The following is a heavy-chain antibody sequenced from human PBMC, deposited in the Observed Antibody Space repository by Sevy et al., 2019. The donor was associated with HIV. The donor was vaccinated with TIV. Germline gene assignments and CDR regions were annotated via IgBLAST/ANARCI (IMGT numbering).Heavy chain of an antibody. CDR2: ISSSGSTI. CDR3: ARGGIAAADPTYYYYYGMDV. V-gene: IGHV3-11*01. J-gene: IGHJ6*02. D-gene: IGHD6-13*01. Sequence: GGSLSLSCAASGFTFSDYYMSWIRQAPGKGLEWVSYISSSGSTIYYTDSVKGRFTISRDNAKNSLYLQMNSLRAEDTAVYYCARGGIAAADPTYYYYYGMDVWGQGTTVTVSS. CDR1: GFTFSDYY.